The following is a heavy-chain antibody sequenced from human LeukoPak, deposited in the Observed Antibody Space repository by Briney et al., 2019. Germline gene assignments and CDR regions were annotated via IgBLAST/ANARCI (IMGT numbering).Heavy chain of an antibody. J-gene: IGHJ5*02. D-gene: IGHD4/OR15-4a*01. Sequence: GGSLRLSCAASGFTFSSYAMSCVRQAPGKGLEWVSAISYSVDNTYYADSVKGRFTISRDNSKNTLYLQMNSLRAEDTAVYYCAKDDYGYWFDPWGQGTLVAVSS. CDR3: AKDDYGYWFDP. V-gene: IGHV3-23*01. CDR2: ISYSVDNT. CDR1: GFTFSSYA.